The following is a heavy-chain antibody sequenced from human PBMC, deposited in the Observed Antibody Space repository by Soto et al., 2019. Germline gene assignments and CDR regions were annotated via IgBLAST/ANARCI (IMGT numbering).Heavy chain of an antibody. CDR2: ISGSGGST. V-gene: IGHV3-23*01. J-gene: IGHJ5*02. Sequence: GGSLRLSCAASGLTFISYAMSWVRQAPGKGLAWVSAISGSGGSTYYADSVKGRFTTSRDNSKNTLYLQMNSLRAEDTAVYYCAKDPTRNTDNWFDPCGEGILVTVCS. CDR1: GLTFISYA. CDR3: AKDPTRNTDNWFDP.